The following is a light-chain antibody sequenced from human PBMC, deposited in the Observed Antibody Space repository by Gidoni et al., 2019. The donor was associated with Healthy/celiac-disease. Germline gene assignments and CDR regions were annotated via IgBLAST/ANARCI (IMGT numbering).Light chain of an antibody. CDR3: QQSYSTPQT. V-gene: IGKV1-39*01. Sequence: IKITQSPSPLSASVGDRVTITCRASQNISSYLNWYQQKPGKAPKLLIYAASSLQSGVPSRFSGSGSGTDFTLTISSLQPEDFATYYCQQSYSTPQTFGQXTKVEIK. CDR2: AAS. CDR1: QNISSY. J-gene: IGKJ1*01.